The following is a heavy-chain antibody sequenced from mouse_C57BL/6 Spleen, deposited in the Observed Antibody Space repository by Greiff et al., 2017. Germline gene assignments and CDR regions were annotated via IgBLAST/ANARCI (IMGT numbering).Heavy chain of an antibody. V-gene: IGHV1-50*01. Sequence: QVQLQQPGAELVKPGASVKLSCKASGYTFTSYWMQWVKQRPGQGLEWIGEIDPSDSYTNYNQKFKGKATLTVDTSSSTAYMQLSSLTSEDSAVYYCARLPLGNWDGRVYYWGQGTPLTVSA. CDR2: IDPSDSYT. J-gene: IGHJ2*01. CDR1: GYTFTSYW. CDR3: ARLPLGNWDGRVYY. D-gene: IGHD4-1*01.